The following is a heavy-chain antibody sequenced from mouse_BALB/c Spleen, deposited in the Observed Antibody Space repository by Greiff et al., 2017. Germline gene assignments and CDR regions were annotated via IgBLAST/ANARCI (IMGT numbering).Heavy chain of an antibody. D-gene: IGHD2-14*01. CDR3: ARSPRYDASWFAY. CDR1: GYTFTDYA. J-gene: IGHJ3*01. Sequence: VQLQQSGAELVRPGVSVKISCKGSGYTFTDYAMHWVKQSHAKSLEWIGVISTYYGDASYNQKFKGKATLTADTSSSTAYMQISSLTSEDSAVYFCARSPRYDASWFAYWGQGTLVTVSA. V-gene: IGHV1S137*01. CDR2: ISTYYGDA.